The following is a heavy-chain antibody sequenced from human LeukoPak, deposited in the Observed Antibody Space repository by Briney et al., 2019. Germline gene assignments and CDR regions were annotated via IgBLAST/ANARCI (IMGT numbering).Heavy chain of an antibody. J-gene: IGHJ6*02. D-gene: IGHD6-13*01. CDR1: GGTFSSYA. CDR3: ARVTLGYSSSWSPNRTGYYGMDV. Sequence: GASVKVSCKASGGTFSSYAISRVRQAPGQGLEWMGGIIPIFGTANYAQKFQGRVTITADESTSTAYMGLSSLRSEDTAVYYCARVTLGYSSSWSPNRTGYYGMDVWGQGTTVTVSS. CDR2: IIPIFGTA. V-gene: IGHV1-69*13.